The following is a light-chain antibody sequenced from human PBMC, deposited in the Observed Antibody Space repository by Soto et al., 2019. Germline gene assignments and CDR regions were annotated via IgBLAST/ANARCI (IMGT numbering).Light chain of an antibody. CDR3: GTWDSSLRVVV. V-gene: IGLV1-51*01. CDR2: DNY. CDR1: SSNIGDHY. J-gene: IGLJ2*01. Sequence: QSALTQPPSASAAPGQKVTISCSGSSSNIGDHYVSWYQRLPGTAPKLLIYDNYQRPSGIPDRFSGSKSGTSATLGITGIQTGDEADYYCGTWDSSLRVVVFGGGTKVTVL.